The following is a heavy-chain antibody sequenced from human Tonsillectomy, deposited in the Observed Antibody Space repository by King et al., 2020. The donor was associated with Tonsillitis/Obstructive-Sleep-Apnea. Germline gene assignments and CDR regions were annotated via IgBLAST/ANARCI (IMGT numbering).Heavy chain of an antibody. D-gene: IGHD2-15*01. CDR3: VREECSGGNCYSGY. CDR1: GFTFSNYG. J-gene: IGHJ4*02. V-gene: IGHV3-33*01. Sequence: VQLVESGGGVVQPGRSLRPSCAASGFTFSNYGMHWVRQAPGKGLEWVAVIWYDGSNQYYADSVKGRFTISRDNSKNTLYLQMNSLRADDTALYYCVREECSGGNCYSGYWGQGTLVTVSS. CDR2: IWYDGSNQ.